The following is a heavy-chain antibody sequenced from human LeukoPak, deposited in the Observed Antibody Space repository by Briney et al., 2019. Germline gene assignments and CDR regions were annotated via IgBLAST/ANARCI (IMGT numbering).Heavy chain of an antibody. CDR3: ARDWEQLAFDY. CDR1: GYTFTSYY. CDR2: INPSGGST. J-gene: IGHJ4*02. Sequence: ASVKVSCKASGYTFTSYYMHWVRQAPGQGLEWMGIINPSGGSTSYAQKFQGRVTMTRDTSTSTVYMELSSLRSGDTAVYYCARDWEQLAFDYWGQGTLVTVSS. D-gene: IGHD6-13*01. V-gene: IGHV1-46*01.